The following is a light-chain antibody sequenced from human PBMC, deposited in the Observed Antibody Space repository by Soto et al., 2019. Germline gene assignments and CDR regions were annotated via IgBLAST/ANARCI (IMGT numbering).Light chain of an antibody. Sequence: QSALTQPPSASGSPGQSVTISCTGASSDVGGYGYVSWYQQHPGKAPKLMIYEVNKRPSGVPDRFSGSKFGNTASLTVSGLQGEDEADYYCSSYGGSNNLVFGGGTKLTDL. CDR1: SSDVGGYGY. J-gene: IGLJ2*01. CDR3: SSYGGSNNLV. CDR2: EVN. V-gene: IGLV2-8*01.